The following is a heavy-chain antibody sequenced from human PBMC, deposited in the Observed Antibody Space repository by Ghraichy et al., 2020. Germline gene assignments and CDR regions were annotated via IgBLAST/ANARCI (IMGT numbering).Heavy chain of an antibody. Sequence: GGSLRLSCAASGFTFSSYSMNWVRQAPGKGLEWVSSISSSSSYIYYADSVKGRFTISRDNAKNSLYLQMNSLRAEDTAVYYCARDPGGVVVPAAKAGFDYWGPGTLVTVSS. CDR2: ISSSSSYI. D-gene: IGHD2-2*01. CDR1: GFTFSSYS. V-gene: IGHV3-21*01. CDR3: ARDPGGVVVPAAKAGFDY. J-gene: IGHJ4*02.